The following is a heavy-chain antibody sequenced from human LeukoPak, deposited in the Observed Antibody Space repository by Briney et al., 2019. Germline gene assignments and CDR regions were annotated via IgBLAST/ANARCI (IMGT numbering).Heavy chain of an antibody. D-gene: IGHD6-19*01. J-gene: IGHJ4*02. CDR2: IYNGVPT. CDR1: GGSIRSYY. Sequence: PSETLSLTCTVSGGSIRSYYWSWIRQPPGKGLEWIGNIYNGVPTFFNPSLKSRVTLSVDTSKTQFSLQLASVTAADTAVYYCVQTTGWPGFDYWGQGILVTVSS. V-gene: IGHV4-4*09. CDR3: VQTTGWPGFDY.